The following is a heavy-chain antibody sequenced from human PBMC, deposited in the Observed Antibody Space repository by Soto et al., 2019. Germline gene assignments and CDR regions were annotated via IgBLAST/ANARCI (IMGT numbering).Heavy chain of an antibody. Sequence: QVQLQESGPGLVKPSETLSLPCTVSGGSISSYYWSWIRQPPGKGLEWIGYIYYSGSTNYNPSLMSRVTISVDTSKNQFSLKLSSVTAADTAVYYCARRGDGVTHFDYWGQGTLVTVSS. CDR1: GGSISSYY. D-gene: IGHD4-17*01. CDR2: IYYSGST. J-gene: IGHJ4*02. CDR3: ARRGDGVTHFDY. V-gene: IGHV4-59*08.